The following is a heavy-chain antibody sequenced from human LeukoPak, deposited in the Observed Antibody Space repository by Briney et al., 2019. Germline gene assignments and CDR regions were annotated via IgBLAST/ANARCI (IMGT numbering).Heavy chain of an antibody. Sequence: SETLSLTCAVYGGSFSGYYWSWIRQPPGKGLEWIGEINHSGSTNYNPSLKSRVTISVDTSKNQFSLKLSSVTAADTAVYYCARQRLSWMRGWFDPWGQGTLVTVSS. V-gene: IGHV4-34*01. J-gene: IGHJ5*02. CDR3: ARQRLSWMRGWFDP. CDR1: GGSFSGYY. D-gene: IGHD6-13*01. CDR2: INHSGST.